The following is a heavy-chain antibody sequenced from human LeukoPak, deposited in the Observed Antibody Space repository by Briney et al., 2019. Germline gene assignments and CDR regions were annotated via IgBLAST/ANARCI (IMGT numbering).Heavy chain of an antibody. CDR2: ISGSGDNT. CDR1: GFTFSSYA. V-gene: IGHV3-23*01. CDR3: AKGSYYDSSGSFYFDY. Sequence: GGSLRLSCAASGFTFSSYAMHWVRQAPGKGLEWVSGISGSGDNTYYADSVKGRFTISRDNSKNTLYVQVNGLGTEDTAAYYCAKGSYYDSSGSFYFDYWGQGTLVTVSS. J-gene: IGHJ4*02. D-gene: IGHD3-22*01.